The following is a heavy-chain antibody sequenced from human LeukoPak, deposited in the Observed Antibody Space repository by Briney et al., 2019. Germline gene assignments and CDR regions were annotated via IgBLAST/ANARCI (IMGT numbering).Heavy chain of an antibody. J-gene: IGHJ4*02. CDR2: INHNGNVN. V-gene: IGHV3-7*04. D-gene: IGHD1-1*01. CDR3: ARGVYANNYYFDC. Sequence: GGSLRLSCAASGFTSSSYWMNWARQAPGKGLEWVASINHNGNVNYYVDSVKGRFTISRDNAKNSLHLQMNSLRAEDTAVYYCARGVYANNYYFDCWGQGTLATVSS. CDR1: GFTSSSYW.